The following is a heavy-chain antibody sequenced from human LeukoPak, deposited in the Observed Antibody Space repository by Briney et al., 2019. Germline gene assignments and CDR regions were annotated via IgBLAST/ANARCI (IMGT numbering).Heavy chain of an antibody. D-gene: IGHD2-15*01. J-gene: IGHJ6*02. CDR2: ISSSSSYI. Sequence: GVSLRLSCAASGFTFSSYSMNWVRQAPGKGLEWVSSISSSSSYIYYADSVKGRFTISRDTAKNSLYLQMNSLRAEDTAVYYCAREDVVVAAMLYYYYGMDVWGQGTTVTVSS. V-gene: IGHV3-21*01. CDR3: AREDVVVAAMLYYYYGMDV. CDR1: GFTFSSYS.